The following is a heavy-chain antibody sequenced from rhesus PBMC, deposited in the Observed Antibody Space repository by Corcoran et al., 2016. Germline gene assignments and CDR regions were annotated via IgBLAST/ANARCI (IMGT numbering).Heavy chain of an antibody. CDR1: GGSLRSSNW. D-gene: IGHD4-35*01. CDR2: ISGRSDRT. V-gene: IGHV4S19*01. CDR3: ARDAMDYGKYY. Sequence: QVQLQESGPGLVTPSEPLSHTCGVSGGSLRSSNWWSWPRHPPGKGLEWLGYISGRSDRTPNNPSIKRRVTITNDSSKNQCSLKLSSVTAAYTAVYYWARDAMDYGKYYWGQGVLVTVSS. J-gene: IGHJ4*01.